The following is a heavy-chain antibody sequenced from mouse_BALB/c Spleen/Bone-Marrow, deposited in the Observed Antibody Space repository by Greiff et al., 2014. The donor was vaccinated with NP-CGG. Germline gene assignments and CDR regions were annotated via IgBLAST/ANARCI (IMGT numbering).Heavy chain of an antibody. J-gene: IGHJ3*01. CDR1: GYAFSSYW. CDR2: IYPGDGDT. CDR3: ARRGLWFAY. V-gene: IGHV1-80*01. Sequence: QVQLKESGAELVRPGSSVKISCKASGYAFSSYWMNWVKQRPGQGLEWIGQIYPGDGDTNYNGKFKGKATLTADKSSSTAYMQLSSLTSEDSAVYFCARRGLWFAYWGQGTLVTVSA.